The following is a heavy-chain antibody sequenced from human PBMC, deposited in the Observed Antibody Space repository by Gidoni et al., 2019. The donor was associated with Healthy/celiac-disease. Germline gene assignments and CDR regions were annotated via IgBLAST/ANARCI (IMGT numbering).Heavy chain of an antibody. D-gene: IGHD6-13*01. J-gene: IGHJ4*02. CDR2: ISGSGGST. Sequence: EVQLLESGGGLVQPGGSLRLSCAASGFTFSSYAMSWVRQAPGKGLEWVSAISGSGGSTYYADSVKGRFTISRDNSKNTLYLQMNSLRAEDTAVYYCAKDSRAGYSSSWYVLGVDYWGQGTLVTVSS. V-gene: IGHV3-23*01. CDR3: AKDSRAGYSSSWYVLGVDY. CDR1: GFTFSSYA.